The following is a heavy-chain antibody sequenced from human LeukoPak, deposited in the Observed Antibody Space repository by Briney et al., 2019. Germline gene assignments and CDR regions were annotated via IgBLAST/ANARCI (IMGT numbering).Heavy chain of an antibody. Sequence: SETLSLTCTVSGVSISSYCWSWIRQPPGKGLEWIGYIYNSGSTNYNPSLKSRVTISVDTSKNQFSLKLNSVTAADTAVYYCARDSQDTIYGFDPWGQGTLVTVSS. CDR2: IYNSGST. J-gene: IGHJ5*02. CDR1: GVSISSYC. CDR3: ARDSQDTIYGFDP. D-gene: IGHD3-3*01. V-gene: IGHV4-59*01.